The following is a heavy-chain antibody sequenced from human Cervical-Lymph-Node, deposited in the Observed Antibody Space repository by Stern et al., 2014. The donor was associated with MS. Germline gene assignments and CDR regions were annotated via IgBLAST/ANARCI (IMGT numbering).Heavy chain of an antibody. CDR3: ARAAAAGTSDYYYYGMDV. J-gene: IGHJ6*02. CDR1: GGSISSYY. CDR2: IYYSGST. V-gene: IGHV4-59*01. Sequence: VQLQESGPGLVKPSETLSLTCTVSGGSISSYYWSWIRQPPGKGLEWIGYIYYSGSTNYNPSLKSRVTISVDTSKNQFSLKLSSVTAADTAVYYCARAAAAGTSDYYYYGMDVWGQGTTVTVSS. D-gene: IGHD6-13*01.